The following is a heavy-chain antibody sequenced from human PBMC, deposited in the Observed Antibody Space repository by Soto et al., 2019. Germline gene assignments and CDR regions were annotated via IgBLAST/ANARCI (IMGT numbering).Heavy chain of an antibody. CDR3: AKPKLGIRAFDL. V-gene: IGHV3-23*01. Sequence: GGSLRLSCESSGFTFSAYLMTWVRQAPGKGLEWVSSISGTDGTTYYADSVKGRFGISRDNSKNTLYLQMNSLSVNDTAVYYCAKPKLGIRAFDLWGQGTMVTVSS. CDR2: ISGTDGTT. J-gene: IGHJ3*01. CDR1: GFTFSAYL. D-gene: IGHD7-27*01.